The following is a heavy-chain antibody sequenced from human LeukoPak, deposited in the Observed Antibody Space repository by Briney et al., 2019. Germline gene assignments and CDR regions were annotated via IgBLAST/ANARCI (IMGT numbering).Heavy chain of an antibody. CDR1: GYTFTSYY. V-gene: IGHV1-46*01. Sequence: ASVKVSCKASGYTFTSYYMHWVRQAPGQGLEWMGIINPSGGSTSYAQKFQGRVTMTRDMSTSTVYMELSSLRSEDTAVHYCARVRDSGWYDYWGQGTLVTVST. CDR2: INPSGGST. J-gene: IGHJ4*02. CDR3: ARVRDSGWYDY. D-gene: IGHD6-19*01.